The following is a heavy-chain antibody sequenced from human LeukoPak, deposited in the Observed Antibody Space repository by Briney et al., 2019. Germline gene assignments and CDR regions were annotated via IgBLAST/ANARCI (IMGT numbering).Heavy chain of an antibody. Sequence: SVKVSCKASGGTFSSYAISWVRQAPGQGHEWMGRIIPILGIANYAQKFQGRVTITADKSTSTAYMELSSLRSEDTAVYYCASMIGGVTGAFDIWGQGTMVTVSS. CDR3: ASMIGGVTGAFDI. D-gene: IGHD3-22*01. J-gene: IGHJ3*02. CDR2: IIPILGIA. CDR1: GGTFSSYA. V-gene: IGHV1-69*04.